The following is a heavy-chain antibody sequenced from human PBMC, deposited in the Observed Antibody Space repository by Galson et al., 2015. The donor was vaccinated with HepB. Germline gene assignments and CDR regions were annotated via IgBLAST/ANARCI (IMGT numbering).Heavy chain of an antibody. Sequence: SLRLSCAASGFTFSSYSMNWVRKAPGKGLEWVSSISSSSSYIYYADSVKGRFTISRDNAKNSLYLQMNSLRAEDTAVYYCARVKSSGYESAFDYWGQGTLVTVSS. D-gene: IGHD5-12*01. CDR1: GFTFSSYS. J-gene: IGHJ4*02. V-gene: IGHV3-21*01. CDR3: ARVKSSGYESAFDY. CDR2: ISSSSSYI.